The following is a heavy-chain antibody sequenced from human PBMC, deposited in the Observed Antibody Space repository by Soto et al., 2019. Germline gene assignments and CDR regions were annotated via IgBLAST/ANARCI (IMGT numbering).Heavy chain of an antibody. CDR3: AHKLRYFEWLNPDHHAFDI. CDR1: GFSLSTSGVG. J-gene: IGHJ3*02. D-gene: IGHD3-9*01. Sequence: QITLKESGPTLVKPTQTLTLTCTFSGFSLSTSGVGVGWIRQPTGKALEWLALIYWNDDKRYSPSLTSRLTITKDTSKNQVVLTMTNMDPVDTATYYCAHKLRYFEWLNPDHHAFDIWGQGTMVTVSS. CDR2: IYWNDDK. V-gene: IGHV2-5*01.